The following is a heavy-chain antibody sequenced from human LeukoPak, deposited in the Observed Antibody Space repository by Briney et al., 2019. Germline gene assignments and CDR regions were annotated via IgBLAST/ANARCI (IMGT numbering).Heavy chain of an antibody. D-gene: IGHD2-2*03. J-gene: IGHJ4*02. CDR1: GFTFSSYW. CDR2: IKQDGSEK. V-gene: IGHV3-7*01. CDR3: ARGAPGGYCISTSCYFDY. Sequence: GGSLRLSCAASGFTFSSYWMNWVRQAPGKGLEWVANIKQDGSEKYYVASVKGRFTISRDNAKNSLYLQMNSLRAEDTAVYYCARGAPGGYCISTSCYFDYWGQGTLVTVSS.